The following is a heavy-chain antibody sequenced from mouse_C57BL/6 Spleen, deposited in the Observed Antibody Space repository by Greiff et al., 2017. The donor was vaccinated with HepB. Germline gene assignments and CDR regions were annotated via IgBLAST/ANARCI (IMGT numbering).Heavy chain of an antibody. CDR2: ISNGGGST. Sequence: DVKLVESGGGLVQPGGSLKLSCAASGFTFSDYYMYWVRQTPEKRLEWVAYISNGGGSTYYPDTVKGRFTISRDNAKNTLYLQMSRLKSEDTAMYYCARPPHYDYLPFAYWGQGTLVTVSA. CDR1: GFTFSDYY. D-gene: IGHD2-4*01. CDR3: ARPPHYDYLPFAY. J-gene: IGHJ3*01. V-gene: IGHV5-12*01.